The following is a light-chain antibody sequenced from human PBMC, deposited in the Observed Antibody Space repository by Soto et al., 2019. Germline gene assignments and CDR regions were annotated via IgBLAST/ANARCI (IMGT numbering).Light chain of an antibody. Sequence: DIVMTQSPDSLALSLGERATINCKSSRSILSSSNNKNFLAWYQQKPGQPPRLLIYWASTRESGVPDRFSGSGSGTDFTITISSLQAEDVAVYYCQQYYSSPFTFGPGTKVDIK. CDR1: RSILSSSNNKNF. CDR2: WAS. CDR3: QQYYSSPFT. J-gene: IGKJ3*01. V-gene: IGKV4-1*01.